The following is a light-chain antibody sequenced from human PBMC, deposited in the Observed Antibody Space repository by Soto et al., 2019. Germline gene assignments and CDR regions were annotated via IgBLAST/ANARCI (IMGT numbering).Light chain of an antibody. V-gene: IGLV2-14*03. CDR3: ASYTTSSTQV. CDR1: SSDVGNYNY. Sequence: QSAPTQPASVSGSPGQSITISCTGTSSDVGNYNYVSWYQHHPGKAPKLIIYDVTNRPSGVSNRFSGSKSGNTASLTISGLQADDEADYHCASYTTSSTQVFGTGTKLTVL. J-gene: IGLJ1*01. CDR2: DVT.